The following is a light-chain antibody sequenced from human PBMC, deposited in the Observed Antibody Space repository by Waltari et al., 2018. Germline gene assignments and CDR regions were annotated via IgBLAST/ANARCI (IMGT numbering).Light chain of an antibody. CDR2: ATS. J-gene: IGKJ1*01. Sequence: DIQMTQSPSSLSASVGDRVTITSRASQSITSYLNWYQKKPGTAPKLLFYATSSLHSGVPSRFSGSGSGTDFTLTISSLQPGDFATYYCQQSYAALWTFGHGTKVEI. V-gene: IGKV1-39*01. CDR3: QQSYAALWT. CDR1: QSITSY.